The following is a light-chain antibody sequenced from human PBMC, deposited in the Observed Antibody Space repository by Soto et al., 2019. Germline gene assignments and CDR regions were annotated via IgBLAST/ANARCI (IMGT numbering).Light chain of an antibody. J-gene: IGKJ5*01. CDR1: QSVSSSY. V-gene: IGKV3-20*01. Sequence: EIVLTQSPGTLSLSPGERAILSCRASQSVSSSYLGWYQQKPGQAPRLLIYGVSSRATGIPDRFSGRGSGTDFTLTISRLETEDFAVYFCLQYGSSPITFGQGTRLEIK. CDR2: GVS. CDR3: LQYGSSPIT.